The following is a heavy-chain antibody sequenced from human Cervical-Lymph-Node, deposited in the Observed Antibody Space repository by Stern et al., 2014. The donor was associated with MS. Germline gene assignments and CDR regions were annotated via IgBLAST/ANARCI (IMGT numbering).Heavy chain of an antibody. J-gene: IGHJ4*02. CDR1: GDSITRGFYY. CDR3: ARRDGAGSYYFDY. D-gene: IGHD5-24*01. CDR2: FHYTGST. V-gene: IGHV4-39*01. Sequence: QLQLQESGPRLVKSSETLSLTCTVSGDSITRGFYYWAWIRQTPGKGLEXIGNFHYTGSTYYNPSLRSRVTISADTSRNQFSLRLTSGTAADTAVYYCARRDGAGSYYFDYWGQGTLVTVSS.